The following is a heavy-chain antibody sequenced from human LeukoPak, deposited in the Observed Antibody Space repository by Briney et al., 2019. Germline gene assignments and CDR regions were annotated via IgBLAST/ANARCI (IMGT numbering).Heavy chain of an antibody. V-gene: IGHV4-34*01. D-gene: IGHD4-17*01. J-gene: IGHJ6*03. CDR2: INHSGST. CDR3: ARGFNGDYSYSYYYYYMDV. CDR1: GGSFSAYY. Sequence: SETLSLTCAVYGGSFSAYYWSWIRQRPGKGLEWIGEINHSGSTSYNPSLKSRLTISADTSMNQFSLKLSSVTAADTAVYYCARGFNGDYSYSYYYYYMDVWGKGTTVSVSS.